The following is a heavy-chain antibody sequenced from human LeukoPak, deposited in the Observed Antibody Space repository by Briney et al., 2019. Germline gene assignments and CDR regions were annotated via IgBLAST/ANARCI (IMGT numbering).Heavy chain of an antibody. Sequence: PSQTLSLTCTVSGGSISSGGYYWSWIRQHPGKGLEWIGYIYYSGSTNYNPSLKSRVTISVDTSKNQFSLKLSSVTAADTAVYYCARHVSRGYSYGADYFDYWGQGTLVTVSS. CDR3: ARHVSRGYSYGADYFDY. V-gene: IGHV4-31*03. J-gene: IGHJ4*02. CDR1: GGSISSGGYY. D-gene: IGHD5-18*01. CDR2: IYYSGST.